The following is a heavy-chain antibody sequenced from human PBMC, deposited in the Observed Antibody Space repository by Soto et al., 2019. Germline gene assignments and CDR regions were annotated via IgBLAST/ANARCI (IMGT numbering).Heavy chain of an antibody. CDR3: ARGGQLTDAFDI. CDR1: GYTFTSYD. Sequence: ASVKVSCKASGYTFTSYDINWVRQATGQGLEWMGWMNPNSGNTGYAQKFQGRVTMARNTSISTAYMELSSLRSEDTAVYYCARGGQLTDAFDIWGQGTMVTVSS. J-gene: IGHJ3*02. CDR2: MNPNSGNT. V-gene: IGHV1-8*01. D-gene: IGHD6-13*01.